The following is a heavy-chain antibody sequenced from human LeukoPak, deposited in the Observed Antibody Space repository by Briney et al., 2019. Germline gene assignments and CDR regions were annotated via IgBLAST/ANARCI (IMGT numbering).Heavy chain of an antibody. V-gene: IGHV4-39*01. Sequence: PSETLSLTCTVSGGSISSSPYYWGWIRQPPGKGLEWIGSMSYSGNTYYSPSLKSRVTISEDTSKNQFSLNLSSVTAADTSMYYCARHTRLTTGNYMDVWGTGTTVTVSS. CDR2: MSYSGNT. J-gene: IGHJ6*03. D-gene: IGHD4-17*01. CDR3: ARHTRLTTGNYMDV. CDR1: GGSISSSPYY.